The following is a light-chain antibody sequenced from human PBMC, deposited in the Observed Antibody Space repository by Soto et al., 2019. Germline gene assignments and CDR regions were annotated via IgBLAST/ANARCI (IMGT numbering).Light chain of an antibody. CDR3: AAWDDSLNGLWV. V-gene: IGLV1-44*01. CDR2: SNN. Sequence: QSVLTQPPSASGTPGQRVTISCPGSSSNFVSNGVNWYRQLPGTAPKLLIYSNNQRPSGVPDRFSGSKSGTSASLAISGLQSDDEADYYCAAWDDSLNGLWVFGGGTKVTVL. CDR1: SSNFVSNG. J-gene: IGLJ3*02.